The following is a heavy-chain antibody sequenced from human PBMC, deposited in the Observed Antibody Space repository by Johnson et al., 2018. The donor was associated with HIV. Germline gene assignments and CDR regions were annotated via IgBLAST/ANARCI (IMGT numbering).Heavy chain of an antibody. Sequence: QEQLVESGGGVVQPGRSLRLSCAASGFTFSSYALHWVRQAPGKGLEWVTVISYDGSNKYYADSVKGRFTISRDNSKNTLYLQMNSLRAEDTAVYYCANDLFSASAGTRNAFDIWGQGTMVTVSS. D-gene: IGHD6-13*01. CDR1: GFTFSSYA. J-gene: IGHJ3*02. CDR2: ISYDGSNK. CDR3: ANDLFSASAGTRNAFDI. V-gene: IGHV3-30*04.